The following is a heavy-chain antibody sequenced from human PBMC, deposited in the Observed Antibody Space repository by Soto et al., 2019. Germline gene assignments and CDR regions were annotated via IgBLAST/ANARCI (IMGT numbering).Heavy chain of an antibody. CDR1: GFSFSTYE. CDR2: ISKNGIDI. D-gene: IGHD1-26*01. V-gene: IGHV3-48*03. CDR3: APRKYGSFNIGAFDI. Sequence: VGSLRLSCAASGFSFSTYEMNWARQAPGKGLEWVSYISKNGIDIYYADSVKGRFTISRDNANNSLFLQMDSLRPEDTAVYYCAPRKYGSFNIGAFDIWGQGTMVTVSS. J-gene: IGHJ3*02.